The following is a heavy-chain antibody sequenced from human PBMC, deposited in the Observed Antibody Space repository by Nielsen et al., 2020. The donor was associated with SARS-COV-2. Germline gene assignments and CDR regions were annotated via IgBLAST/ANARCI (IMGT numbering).Heavy chain of an antibody. V-gene: IGHV4-59*13. J-gene: IGHJ4*02. D-gene: IGHD6-19*01. Sequence: GSLRLSCTVSGGSISSYYWSWIRQPPGKGLEWIGYIYYSGSTNYNPSLKSRVTISVDTSKNQFSLKLSSVTAADTAVYYCARDHSSGWYFDYWGQGTLVTVSS. CDR2: IYYSGST. CDR3: ARDHSSGWYFDY. CDR1: GGSISSYY.